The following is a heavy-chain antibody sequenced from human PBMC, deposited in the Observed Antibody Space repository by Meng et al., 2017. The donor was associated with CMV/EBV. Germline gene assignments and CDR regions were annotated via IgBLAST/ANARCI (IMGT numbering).Heavy chain of an antibody. CDR3: ARAGVQLLWFGELNAMRRYYFDY. Sequence: QVQLGQSGAEVKKTGASVKCSCKASGYTFTSYGISWVRQAPGQGLEWMGWISAYNGNTNYAQKLQGRVTMTTDTSTSTAYMELRSLRSDDTAVYYCARAGVQLLWFGELNAMRRYYFDYWGQGTLVTVSS. CDR1: GYTFTSYG. V-gene: IGHV1-18*01. J-gene: IGHJ4*02. CDR2: ISAYNGNT. D-gene: IGHD3-10*01.